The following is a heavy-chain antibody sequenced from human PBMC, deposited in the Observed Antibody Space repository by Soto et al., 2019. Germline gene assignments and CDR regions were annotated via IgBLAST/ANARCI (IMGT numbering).Heavy chain of an antibody. CDR2: VDPSDSYT. CDR3: ARGVAYCSSTSCYTWEYYYYGMDV. D-gene: IGHD2-2*02. CDR1: GYSFTSYW. J-gene: IGHJ6*02. Sequence: REALKVSFKGSGYSFTSYWISWVGQMPGKGLEGMGRVDPSDSYTNYSPSFQGNVTNSADKSISTAYLQWSSLKASDTAMYYCARGVAYCSSTSCYTWEYYYYGMDVSGQGTTVTVSS. V-gene: IGHV5-10-1*01.